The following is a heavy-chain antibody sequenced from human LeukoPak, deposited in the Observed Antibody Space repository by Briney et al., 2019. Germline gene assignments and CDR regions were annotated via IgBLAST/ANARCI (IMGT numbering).Heavy chain of an antibody. V-gene: IGHV4-34*01. J-gene: IGHJ6*02. CDR2: INHSGST. Sequence: SETLSLTCAVYGGSFSGYYWSWIRQPPGKGLEWIGEINHSGSTNYNPSLKSRVTISVDTSKNQFSLKLSSVTAADTAVYYCASFLSIYGDDGMDVWGQGTTVTVSS. D-gene: IGHD4-17*01. CDR1: GGSFSGYY. CDR3: ASFLSIYGDDGMDV.